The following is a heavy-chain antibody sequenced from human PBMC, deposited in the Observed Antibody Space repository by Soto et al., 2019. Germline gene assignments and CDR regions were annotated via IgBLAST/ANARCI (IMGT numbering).Heavy chain of an antibody. D-gene: IGHD4-17*01. V-gene: IGHV3-30*18. CDR2: ISYDGRNK. Sequence: QVQLVESGGGVVQPGKSLRLSCAASGFSFSTYAMYWVRQAPGKGLEWVSVISYDGRNKYYGEAMKGRFTMSRDNCKNTLYLEMNRLTAADTAVYYCAKGGLKVTTSYSGSWGQGTVVTVAS. CDR3: AKGGLKVTTSYSGS. CDR1: GFSFSTYA. J-gene: IGHJ4*02.